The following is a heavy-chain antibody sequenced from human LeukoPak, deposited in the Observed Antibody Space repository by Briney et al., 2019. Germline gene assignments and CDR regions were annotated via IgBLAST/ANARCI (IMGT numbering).Heavy chain of an antibody. Sequence: PSETLSLTCTVSGGSISGSSYFWGWIRQPPGKGLEWIGSIYDSGSTYYNPSLKSRVTISVDTSKNQFSLKLSSVTAADTAVYYCARRGPMSYDTLACYFDYWGQGTLVTVSS. CDR1: GGSISGSSYF. V-gene: IGHV4-39*01. J-gene: IGHJ4*02. CDR2: IYDSGST. CDR3: ARRGPMSYDTLACYFDY. D-gene: IGHD3-9*01.